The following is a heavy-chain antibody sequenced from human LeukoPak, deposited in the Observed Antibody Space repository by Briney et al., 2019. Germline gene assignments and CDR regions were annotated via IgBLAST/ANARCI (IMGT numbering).Heavy chain of an antibody. Sequence: SETLSLTCTVSGGSISSSSYYWGWIRQPPGKGLEWIGSIYYSGSTYYNPSLKSRVTISVDASKNQFSLKLSSVTAADTAVYYCARVDTAMVTFDYWGQGTLVTVSS. V-gene: IGHV4-39*01. CDR2: IYYSGST. D-gene: IGHD5-18*01. CDR3: ARVDTAMVTFDY. CDR1: GGSISSSSYY. J-gene: IGHJ4*02.